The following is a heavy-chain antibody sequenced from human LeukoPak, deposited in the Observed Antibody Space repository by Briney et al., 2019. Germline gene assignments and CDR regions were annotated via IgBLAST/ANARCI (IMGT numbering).Heavy chain of an antibody. CDR2: IIPIFGTA. J-gene: IGHJ4*02. V-gene: IGHV1-69*06. CDR1: GGTFSSYA. D-gene: IGHD3-22*01. Sequence: ASVKVSCKASGGTFSSYAISWVRQAPGQGLEWMGGIIPIFGTANYAQKFQGRVTITADKSTSTAYMALSSMRSKDTAVYYCAXXXXYYDSSGYREDYWGQGTLVTVSS. CDR3: AXXXXYYDSSGYREDY.